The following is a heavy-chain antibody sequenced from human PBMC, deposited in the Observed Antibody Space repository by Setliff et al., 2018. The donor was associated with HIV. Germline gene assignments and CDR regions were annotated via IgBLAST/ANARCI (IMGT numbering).Heavy chain of an antibody. Sequence: PSETLSLTCAVSGFSISSGYYWGWIRQSPGKGLEWIGNVYHSGITNYNPSLKSRLTISVDTSKNQFSLKLSSVTAADTAVYYCARDRNYYDSSVFDYWGQGTLVTVSS. CDR3: ARDRNYYDSSVFDY. J-gene: IGHJ4*02. CDR2: VYHSGIT. D-gene: IGHD3-22*01. V-gene: IGHV4-38-2*02. CDR1: GFSISSGYY.